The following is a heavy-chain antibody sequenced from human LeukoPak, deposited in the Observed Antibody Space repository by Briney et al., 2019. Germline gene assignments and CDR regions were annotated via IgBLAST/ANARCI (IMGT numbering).Heavy chain of an antibody. CDR3: ARGGGSGWYRDHPFDY. J-gene: IGHJ4*02. CDR1: GFTVSSNY. V-gene: IGHV3-53*01. Sequence: PGGSLRLSRAASGFTVSSNYMSWVRQAPGKGLEWVSVIYSGGSTYYADSVKGRFTISRDNSKNTLYLQMNSLRAEDTAVYYCARGGGSGWYRDHPFDYWGQGTLVTVSS. CDR2: IYSGGST. D-gene: IGHD6-19*01.